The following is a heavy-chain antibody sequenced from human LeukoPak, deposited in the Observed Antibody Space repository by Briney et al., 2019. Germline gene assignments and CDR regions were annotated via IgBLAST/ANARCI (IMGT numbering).Heavy chain of an antibody. CDR1: GYTFTSYG. V-gene: IGHV1-18*01. Sequence: GASVKVSCKASGYTFTSYGINWVRQAPGQGLEWMGWISIYNVNANYAQKFQGRVTMTTDTSTSTAYMELRSLRSDDTAMYYCARDRDGSGRSHWFDPWGQGTLVTVSS. J-gene: IGHJ5*02. CDR2: ISIYNVNA. D-gene: IGHD3-10*01. CDR3: ARDRDGSGRSHWFDP.